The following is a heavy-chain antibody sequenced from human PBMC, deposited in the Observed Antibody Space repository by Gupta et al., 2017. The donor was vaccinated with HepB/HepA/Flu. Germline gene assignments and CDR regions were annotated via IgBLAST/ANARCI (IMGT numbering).Heavy chain of an antibody. J-gene: IGHJ3*02. V-gene: IGHV3-48*02. Sequence: EVQLVESGGGLVQPGGSLSLSCAASGFTFSNYNMNGVRQAPGKGLEWVSRITSRGRPRVDADSVKGRVTISRENGKKSLYLKMKSLRDEDTAVDYGVRTDTFDIGGQGTMVAVSS. CDR2: ITSRGRPR. CDR3: VRTDTFDI. CDR1: GFTFSNYN.